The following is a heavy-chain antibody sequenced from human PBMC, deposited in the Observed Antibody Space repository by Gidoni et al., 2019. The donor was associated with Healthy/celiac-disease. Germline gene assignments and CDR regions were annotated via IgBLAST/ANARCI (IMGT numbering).Heavy chain of an antibody. CDR2: ISYDGSNK. Sequence: QVQLVESGGGVVQPGRSLRLSCAASGFTFSSYGMHWVRQAPGKGLEWVAVISYDGSNKYYADSVKGRFTISRDNSKNTLYLQMNSLRAEDTAVYYCAKDQSFRRLVPHSNYYYGMDVWGQGTTVTVSS. D-gene: IGHD6-19*01. J-gene: IGHJ6*02. CDR1: GFTFSSYG. CDR3: AKDQSFRRLVPHSNYYYGMDV. V-gene: IGHV3-30*18.